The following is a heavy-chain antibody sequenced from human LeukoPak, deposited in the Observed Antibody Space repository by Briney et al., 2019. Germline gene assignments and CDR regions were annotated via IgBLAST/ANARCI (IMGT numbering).Heavy chain of an antibody. CDR2: ISSNGGST. J-gene: IGHJ4*02. Sequence: GGSLRLSCAASGFTFSSYAMHWVRQAPAKGLEYVSAISSNGGSTYYANSVKGRFTISRDNSKNTLYLQMGSLRAEDMAVYYCARPTGGGFDYWGQGTLVTVSS. D-gene: IGHD2-8*02. CDR1: GFTFSSYA. V-gene: IGHV3-64*01. CDR3: ARPTGGGFDY.